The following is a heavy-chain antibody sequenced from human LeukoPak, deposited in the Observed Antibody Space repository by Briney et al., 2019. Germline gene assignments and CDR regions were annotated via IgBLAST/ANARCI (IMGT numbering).Heavy chain of an antibody. J-gene: IGHJ4*02. D-gene: IGHD2-2*01. CDR1: GFTFSDHY. V-gene: IGHV3-72*01. Sequence: GGSLRLSCAASGFTFSDHYMDWVRQAPGEGLERVGRSRNKANSYSTEYAASVKGRFTVSIDDSKNSLYLQMNSLKTEDTAVYYCARGRRGCSSTSCYWDFDYWGQGTLVTVSS. CDR3: ARGRRGCSSTSCYWDFDY. CDR2: SRNKANSYST.